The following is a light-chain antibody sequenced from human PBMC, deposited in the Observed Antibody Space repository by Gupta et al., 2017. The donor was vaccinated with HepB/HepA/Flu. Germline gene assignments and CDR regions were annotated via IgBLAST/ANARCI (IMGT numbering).Light chain of an antibody. CDR3: QQYTTSCS. CDR2: QAS. J-gene: IGKJ2*04. V-gene: IGKV1-5*03. CDR1: QNINGW. Sequence: DIQMTQSPSTLSASVGDRVTITCRASQNINGWLAWYQQKPGEAPKLLIYQASTLESGVPSRFSGSGSAAEFTLTISSLQPDVFATYYGQQYTTSCSFGQGTKLEIK.